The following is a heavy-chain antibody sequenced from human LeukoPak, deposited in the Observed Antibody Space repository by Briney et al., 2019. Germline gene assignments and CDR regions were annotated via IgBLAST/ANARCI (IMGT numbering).Heavy chain of an antibody. CDR1: GGSFSNYY. CDR2: IYYSGST. V-gene: IGHV4-59*01. D-gene: IGHD1/OR15-1a*01. CDR3: ARQRVNKWNNLWSFDY. Sequence: SETLSLTCTVSGGSFSNYYWSWIRQPPGKGLEWVGYIYYSGSTNYNPSLKSRVTISVDTSKNQFSLKLSSVTAADTAVYYCARQRVNKWNNLWSFDYWGQGTLVTVSS. J-gene: IGHJ4*02.